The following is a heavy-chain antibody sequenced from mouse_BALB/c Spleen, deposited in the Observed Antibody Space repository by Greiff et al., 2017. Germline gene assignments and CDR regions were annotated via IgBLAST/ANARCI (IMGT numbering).Heavy chain of an antibody. CDR2: IWGDGST. D-gene: IGHD2-3*01. CDR3: AKPGGYYEFAY. J-gene: IGHJ3*01. V-gene: IGHV2-3*01. CDR1: GFSLTSYG. Sequence: VQLQQSGPSLVQPSQSLSITCTVSGFSLTSYGVHWVRQSPGKGLEWLGVIWGDGSTNYHSALISRLSISKDNSKSQVFLKLNSLQTDDTATYYCAKPGGYYEFAYWGQGTLVTVSA.